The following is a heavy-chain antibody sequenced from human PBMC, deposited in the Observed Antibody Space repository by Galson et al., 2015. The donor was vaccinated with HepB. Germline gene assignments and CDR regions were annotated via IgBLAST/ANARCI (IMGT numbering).Heavy chain of an antibody. CDR3: ARGDYYGSGSYYPYYYGMDV. D-gene: IGHD3-10*01. V-gene: IGHV3-21*01. CDR1: GFTFSSYS. Sequence: SLRLSCAASGFTFSSYSMNWVRQAPGKGLEWVSSISSSSSYIYYADSVKGRFTISRDNAKNSLYLQMNSLRAEDTAVYYCARGDYYGSGSYYPYYYGMDVWGQGTTVTVSS. J-gene: IGHJ6*02. CDR2: ISSSSSYI.